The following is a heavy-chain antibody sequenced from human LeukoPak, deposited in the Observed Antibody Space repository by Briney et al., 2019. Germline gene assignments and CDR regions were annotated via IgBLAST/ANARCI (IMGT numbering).Heavy chain of an antibody. V-gene: IGHV3-53*01. D-gene: IGHD1-14*01. Sequence: GGSLRLSCAASGFTAITNDMSWVRQAPGKGLEWVSVLYSDGNTKYADSVQGRFTISRDNSKNTLYLEMNSLSPDDTAVYYCARGVEPLAANTLAYWGQGTLVTVSS. CDR3: ARGVEPLAANTLAY. CDR2: LYSDGNT. CDR1: GFTAITND. J-gene: IGHJ4*02.